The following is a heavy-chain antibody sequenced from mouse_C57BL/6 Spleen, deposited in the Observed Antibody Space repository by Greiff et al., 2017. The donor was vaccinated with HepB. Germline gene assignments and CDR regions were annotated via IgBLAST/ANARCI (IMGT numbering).Heavy chain of an antibody. V-gene: IGHV3-1*01. Sequence: EVKVEESGPGMVKPSQSLSLTCTVTGYSITSGYDWHWIRHFPGNKLEWMGYISYSGSTNYNPSLKSRISITHDTSKNHFFLKLNSVTTEDTATYYCAREGVLKGYFDVWGTGTTVTVSS. CDR1: GYSITSGYD. D-gene: IGHD1-3*01. J-gene: IGHJ1*03. CDR3: AREGVLKGYFDV. CDR2: ISYSGST.